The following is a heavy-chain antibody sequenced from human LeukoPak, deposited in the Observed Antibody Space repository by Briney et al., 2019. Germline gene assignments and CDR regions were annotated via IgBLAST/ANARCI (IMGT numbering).Heavy chain of an antibody. D-gene: IGHD5-18*01. Sequence: GGSLRLSCAATGFIFGDYTMYWFRRPPGKGLEWVSLISWDASGSFYSDSVKGRFTISRDNTKNSLFLQMNSLKTDDTALYYRAKGRRRGYAYGPADYWGPGTLVAVSS. J-gene: IGHJ4*02. CDR3: AKGRRRGYAYGPADY. CDR2: ISWDASGS. CDR1: GFIFGDYT. V-gene: IGHV3-43*01.